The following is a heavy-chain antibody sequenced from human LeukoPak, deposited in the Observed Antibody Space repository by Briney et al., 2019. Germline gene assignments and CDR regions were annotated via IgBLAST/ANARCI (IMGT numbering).Heavy chain of an antibody. CDR3: ARVPETSSSYGY. CDR1: GYTFTGYY. D-gene: IGHD6-6*01. Sequence: ASVKVSCKASGYTFTGYYMHWVRQAPGQGLEWMGWINPNSGGTNYAQKFQGRVTMTRDTSISTAYMELSGLRSDDTAVYYCARVPETSSSYGYWGQGTLVTVSS. V-gene: IGHV1-2*02. CDR2: INPNSGGT. J-gene: IGHJ4*02.